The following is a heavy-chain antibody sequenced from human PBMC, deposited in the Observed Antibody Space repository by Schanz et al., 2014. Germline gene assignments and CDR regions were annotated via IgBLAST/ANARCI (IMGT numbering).Heavy chain of an antibody. CDR1: GDSISSSRYC. CDR2: IYYSGST. D-gene: IGHD2-21*01. J-gene: IGHJ4*02. V-gene: IGHV4-39*01. CDR3: ARPGAYCGGDCYDY. Sequence: QLQLQESGPGLVKPSETLSLTCTVSGDSISSSRYCWGWIRQPPGKGLEWIGSIYYSGSTYYNPSLKSRFPISVHPSKTQFPRKLSSVTAADTAVYYCARPGAYCGGDCYDYWGQGTLVTVSS.